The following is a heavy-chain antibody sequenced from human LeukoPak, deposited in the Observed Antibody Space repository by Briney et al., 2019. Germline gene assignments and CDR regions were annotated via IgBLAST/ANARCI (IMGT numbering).Heavy chain of an antibody. CDR3: ARRYTGYGILDY. J-gene: IGHJ4*02. D-gene: IGHD5-12*01. CDR2: ISRSGTTI. Sequence: GGSLRLSCSASGFTFSTYGMNWVRQAPGKGLEWLSYISRSGTTIYYADSVKGRFTISRDSAKNSLYLQMNSLRDEDTAVYYCARRYTGYGILDYWGQGTLVTVSS. CDR1: GFTFSTYG. V-gene: IGHV3-48*02.